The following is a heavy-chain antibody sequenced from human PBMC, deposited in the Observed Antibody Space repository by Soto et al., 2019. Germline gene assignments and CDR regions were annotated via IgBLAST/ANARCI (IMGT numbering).Heavy chain of an antibody. D-gene: IGHD3-3*01. CDR2: IYYSGST. V-gene: IGHV4-30-4*01. CDR1: GGSISSGDYY. Sequence: KTSETLSLTCTVSGGSISSGDYYWSWIRQPPGKGLEWIGYIYYSGSTYYNPSLKSRVTISVDTSKNQFSLKLSSVTDADTAVYYCARDPGLDFWSGYYAWGQGTLVTVSS. CDR3: ARDPGLDFWSGYYA. J-gene: IGHJ5*02.